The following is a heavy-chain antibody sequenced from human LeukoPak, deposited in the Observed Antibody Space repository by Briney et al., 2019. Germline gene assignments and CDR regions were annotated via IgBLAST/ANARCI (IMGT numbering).Heavy chain of an antibody. CDR3: AAVVRSGSPFDY. D-gene: IGHD6-25*01. CDR1: GFTFSSYW. Sequence: PGGSLRLSCAASGFTFSSYWVHWVRQAPGKGLVWVSRINGDGSSTSYADSVKGRFTISRDNAKNTLYLQMTNLRVEDTAVYYCAAVVRSGSPFDYWGQGTLVTVSS. J-gene: IGHJ4*02. V-gene: IGHV3-74*01. CDR2: INGDGSST.